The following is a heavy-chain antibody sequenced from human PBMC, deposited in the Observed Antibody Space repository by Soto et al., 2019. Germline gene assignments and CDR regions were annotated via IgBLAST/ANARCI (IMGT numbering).Heavy chain of an antibody. V-gene: IGHV2-26*01. CDR3: ARASRKTRLYYYYGMDV. Sequence: SGPTLGNPTEPLTLTCTVSGFSLSNARMGVSWIRQPPGKALEWLAHIFSNDEKSYSTSMKSRLTISTDTSKSQVVLTMTNIDPVDTATYYCARASRKTRLYYYYGMDVWGQGTTVTVSS. CDR2: IFSNDEK. CDR1: GFSLSNARMG. J-gene: IGHJ6*02.